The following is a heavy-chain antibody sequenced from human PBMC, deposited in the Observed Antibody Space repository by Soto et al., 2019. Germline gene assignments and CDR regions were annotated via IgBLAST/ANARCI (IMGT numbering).Heavy chain of an antibody. D-gene: IGHD3-3*01. V-gene: IGHV4-31*03. Sequence: SETLSLTCTVSGGSISSGGYYWSWIRQHPGKGLEWIGYIYYSGSTYYNPSLKSRVTISVDTSKNQFSLNLGSVTAADTAVYYCARNQAGTVFALPTHYHYMDVWGKGTTVTVS. CDR1: GGSISSGGYY. CDR2: IYYSGST. J-gene: IGHJ6*03. CDR3: ARNQAGTVFALPTHYHYMDV.